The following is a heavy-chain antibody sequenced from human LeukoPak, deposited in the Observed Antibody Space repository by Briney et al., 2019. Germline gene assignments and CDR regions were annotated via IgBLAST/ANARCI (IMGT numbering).Heavy chain of an antibody. D-gene: IGHD2-15*01. V-gene: IGHV3-23*01. Sequence: GGSLRLSCAASGFTFSNYAMSWVRQAPGKGLEWVSGICYTGDNTYYADSVKGRFTISRDNSKNTLYLQMNSLRAEDTAVYYCARPRGSCGWGFLYYMDVWGKGITVTVSS. J-gene: IGHJ6*03. CDR2: ICYTGDNT. CDR3: ARPRGSCGWGFLYYMDV. CDR1: GFTFSNYA.